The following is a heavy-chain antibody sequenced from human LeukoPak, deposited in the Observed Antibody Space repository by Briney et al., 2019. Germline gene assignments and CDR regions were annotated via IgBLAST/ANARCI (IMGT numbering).Heavy chain of an antibody. Sequence: SETLSLTCAVYGGSFSGYYWSWIRQPPGKGLEWVGEINHGGSTSYNPSLKSRVTISVDTSKNQFSLRLTSVTAADTALYYCAAIVVVPAANWFDPWGQGTLVTVSS. CDR1: GGSFSGYY. D-gene: IGHD2-2*01. V-gene: IGHV4-34*01. CDR3: AAIVVVPAANWFDP. CDR2: INHGGST. J-gene: IGHJ5*02.